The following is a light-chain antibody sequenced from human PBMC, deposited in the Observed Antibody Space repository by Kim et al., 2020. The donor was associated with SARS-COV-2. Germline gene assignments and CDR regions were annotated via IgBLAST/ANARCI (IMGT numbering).Light chain of an antibody. Sequence: SELVGARVTITCRASQSITTWLAWYQQKPGKAPKLLIHKASRLQSGVPSRFSGSGSGTEFTLTISSLQPDDFATYYCQQYNSYSYTFGQGTKLEI. CDR3: QQYNSYSYT. V-gene: IGKV1-5*03. J-gene: IGKJ2*01. CDR2: KAS. CDR1: QSITTW.